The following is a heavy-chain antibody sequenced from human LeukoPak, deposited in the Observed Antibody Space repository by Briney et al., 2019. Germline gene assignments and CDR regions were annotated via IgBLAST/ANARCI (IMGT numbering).Heavy chain of an antibody. D-gene: IGHD6-6*01. Sequence: GGSLRLSCAASGFTFSSYSMNWVRQAPGKGLEWVSYISSSSNTIYYADSVKGRFTISRDNAKNSLYLQMNSLRAEDTAVYYCARALYSSSSFDYWGQGTLVTVSS. CDR2: ISSSSNTI. V-gene: IGHV3-48*01. CDR3: ARALYSSSSFDY. J-gene: IGHJ4*02. CDR1: GFTFSSYS.